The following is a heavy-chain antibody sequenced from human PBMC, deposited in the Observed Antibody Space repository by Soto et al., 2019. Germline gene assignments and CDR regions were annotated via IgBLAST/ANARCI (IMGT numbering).Heavy chain of an antibody. V-gene: IGHV1-18*01. CDR3: VRDLNGDFYY. CDR2: INGYGHGA. Sequence: QVQLVQSGAEVRQPGASVQVSCKASGYSFTTYGMSWVRQAPGQGLEYMGWINGYGHGAKYVQRFQGRFSMTTDTSTNTVYMDLRSLTSHGPAVYYCVRDLNGDFYYWGQGTVVIVSP. CDR1: GYSFTTYG. D-gene: IGHD3-10*01. J-gene: IGHJ4*02.